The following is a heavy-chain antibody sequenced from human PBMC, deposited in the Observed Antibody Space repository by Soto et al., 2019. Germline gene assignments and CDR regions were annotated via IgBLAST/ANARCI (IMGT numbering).Heavy chain of an antibody. CDR3: AKDKWGYYGSGSYGDY. Sequence: GGSLRLSCAASGFTFSSYGMHWVRQAPGKGLEWVAVISYDGSNKYYADSVKGRFTISRDNSKNTLYLQMNSLRAEDTAVYYCAKDKWGYYGSGSYGDYWGQGTLVTVSS. V-gene: IGHV3-30*18. J-gene: IGHJ4*02. D-gene: IGHD3-10*01. CDR2: ISYDGSNK. CDR1: GFTFSSYG.